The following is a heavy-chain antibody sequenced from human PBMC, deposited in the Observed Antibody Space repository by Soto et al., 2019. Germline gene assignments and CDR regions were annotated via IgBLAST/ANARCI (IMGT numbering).Heavy chain of an antibody. D-gene: IGHD2-2*01. CDR2: ISSSTSYV. Sequence: EVQLVESGGGLVKPGGSLRLSCAASGFTFNRYGMNWLRQAPGKGLEWVASISSSTSYVYYADSVKGRFSTSRDNAKNILYLEMYGLRTEDTAVYYCARDPSEGRVGNWFESWGQGTLVTVSS. CDR3: ARDPSEGRVGNWFES. J-gene: IGHJ5*01. V-gene: IGHV3-21*02. CDR1: GFTFNRYG.